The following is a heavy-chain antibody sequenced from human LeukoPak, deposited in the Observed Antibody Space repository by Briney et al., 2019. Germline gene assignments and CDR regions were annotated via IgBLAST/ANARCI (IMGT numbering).Heavy chain of an antibody. Sequence: PSETLSLTCAVYVGSFSGFYWTWIRQPPGKGLEWIGEINHSGSTNYNSSLKSRVTMSIDTSKKQFSLKLSSVTAADTAVYYCATLSYGAFDVWGQGTMVTVSS. J-gene: IGHJ3*01. CDR1: VGSFSGFY. D-gene: IGHD1-26*01. V-gene: IGHV4-34*01. CDR3: ATLSYGAFDV. CDR2: INHSGST.